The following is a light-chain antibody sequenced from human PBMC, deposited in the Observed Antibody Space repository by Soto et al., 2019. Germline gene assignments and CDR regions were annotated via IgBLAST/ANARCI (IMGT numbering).Light chain of an antibody. CDR3: SSYTTSNTRQIV. CDR1: SSDVGGYNY. CDR2: DVS. Sequence: QSALTQPASVSGSPGQSITISCTGTSSDVGGYNYVSWYQHHPGKAPKLMIYDVSNRPSGVSNRFSGSKSGITASLTISGLQPEDEADYYCSSYTTSNTRQIVLGTGTKLTVL. V-gene: IGLV2-14*03. J-gene: IGLJ1*01.